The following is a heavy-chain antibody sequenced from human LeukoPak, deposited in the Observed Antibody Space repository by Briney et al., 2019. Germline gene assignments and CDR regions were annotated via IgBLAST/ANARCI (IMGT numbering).Heavy chain of an antibody. D-gene: IGHD3-22*01. CDR3: ARGTMMVGP. CDR1: GGSISGYY. V-gene: IGHV4-59*01. Sequence: SETLSLTCTVSGGSISGYYWSWIRQPPGKGLEWIGYIYYSGSANYNPSLKSRVTISVDTSKNQFSLKLSSVTAADTAAYYCARGTMMVGPWGQGTLVTVSS. CDR2: IYYSGSA. J-gene: IGHJ5*02.